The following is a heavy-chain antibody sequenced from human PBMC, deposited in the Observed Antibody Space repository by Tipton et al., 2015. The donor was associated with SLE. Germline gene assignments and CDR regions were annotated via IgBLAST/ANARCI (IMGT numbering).Heavy chain of an antibody. J-gene: IGHJ6*02. V-gene: IGHV4-34*01. Sequence: TLSLTCTVSGGSINSDYWSWIRQPPGKGLEWIGEINHSGSTNYNPSLKSRVTISVDTSKNQFSLKLSSVTAADTAVYYCAKRNDFWSGYYGSYYGMDVWGQGTTVTVSS. CDR2: INHSGST. CDR3: AKRNDFWSGYYGSYYGMDV. CDR1: GGSINSDY. D-gene: IGHD3-3*01.